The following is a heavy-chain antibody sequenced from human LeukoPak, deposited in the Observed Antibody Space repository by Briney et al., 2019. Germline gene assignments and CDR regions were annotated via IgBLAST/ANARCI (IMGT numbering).Heavy chain of an antibody. J-gene: IGHJ4*02. Sequence: SAISGSGGSTYYADSVKGRFTISRDNSKNTLYLQMNSLRAEDTAVYYCAKEGPYGDYEQWDWGQGTLVTVSS. V-gene: IGHV3-23*01. D-gene: IGHD4-17*01. CDR3: AKEGPYGDYEQWD. CDR2: ISGSGGST.